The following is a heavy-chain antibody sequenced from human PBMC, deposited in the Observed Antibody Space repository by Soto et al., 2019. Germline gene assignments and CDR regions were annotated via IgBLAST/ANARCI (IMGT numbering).Heavy chain of an antibody. D-gene: IGHD6-25*01. CDR3: ARGPIDTIAAYNYYGMDV. Sequence: ASVKVSCKASGYTFTNFGISWVRQAPGQGLEWMGWISAYNGNTNYAQNFQGRVTMTTDTSTSTAYMELRSLRSEDTAVHYCARGPIDTIAAYNYYGMDVWGQGTTVTAP. CDR2: ISAYNGNT. CDR1: GYTFTNFG. J-gene: IGHJ6*02. V-gene: IGHV1-18*01.